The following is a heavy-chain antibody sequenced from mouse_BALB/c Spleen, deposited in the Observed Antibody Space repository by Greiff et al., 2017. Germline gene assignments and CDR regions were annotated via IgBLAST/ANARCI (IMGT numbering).Heavy chain of an antibody. J-gene: IGHJ2*01. V-gene: IGHV5-12-2*01. CDR3: ARLYGSRAYYFDY. Sequence: EGMLVESGGGLVQPGGSLKLSCAASGFTFSSYTMSWVRQTPEKRLEWVAYISNGGGSTYYPDTVKGRFTISRDNAKNTLYLQMSSLKSEDTAMYYCARLYGSRAYYFDYWGQGTTLTVSS. CDR2: ISNGGGST. D-gene: IGHD1-1*01. CDR1: GFTFSSYT.